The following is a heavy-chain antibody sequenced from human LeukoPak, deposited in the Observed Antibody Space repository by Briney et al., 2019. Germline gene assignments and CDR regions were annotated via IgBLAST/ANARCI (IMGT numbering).Heavy chain of an antibody. CDR3: GRAFPPLRTSSAGDL. V-gene: IGHV3-21*01. CDR2: ISGLSSYT. J-gene: IGHJ4*02. Sequence: GGSLRLSCSASGFTFSDYDMNWVRQAPGKGLEWVSSISGLSSYTYYGESVEGRFSISRDNAKNSLYLQMNSLGAEDTATYYCGRAFPPLRTSSAGDLWGQGILVTVSS. D-gene: IGHD3-16*01. CDR1: GFTFSDYD.